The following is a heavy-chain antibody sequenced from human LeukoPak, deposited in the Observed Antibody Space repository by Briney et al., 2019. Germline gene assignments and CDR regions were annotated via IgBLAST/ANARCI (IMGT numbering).Heavy chain of an antibody. CDR3: ARTYLGYYDSSGYAYYFDY. V-gene: IGHV4-59*08. CDR1: GGSFSGYY. D-gene: IGHD3-22*01. J-gene: IGHJ4*02. CDR2: LYYNGNT. Sequence: PSETLSLTCAVYGGSFSGYYWSWIRRPRGKGLEGMVYLYYNGNTKYNPSVKSRVTISVAQSKNQSSLKLRSVTAADPAVYYCARTYLGYYDSSGYAYYFDYWGQGTLVPVSS.